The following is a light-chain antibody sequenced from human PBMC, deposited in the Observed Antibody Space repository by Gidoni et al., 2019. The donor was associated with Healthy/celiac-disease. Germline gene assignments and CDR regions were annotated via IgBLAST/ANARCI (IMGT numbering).Light chain of an antibody. Sequence: DIVMTQSPDSLAVSLGERATINCKSSQSVLYSSNNKNYLAWYQQKPGQTPKLLIYWASTRESGVPDRFSGSGSGTDFTLTISSLQAEDVAVYYCQQYYSTPTFXQXTKVEIK. V-gene: IGKV4-1*01. CDR3: QQYYSTPT. CDR2: WAS. CDR1: QSVLYSSNNKNY. J-gene: IGKJ1*01.